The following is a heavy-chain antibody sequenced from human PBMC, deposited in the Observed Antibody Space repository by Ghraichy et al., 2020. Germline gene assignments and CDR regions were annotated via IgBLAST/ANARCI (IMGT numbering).Heavy chain of an antibody. J-gene: IGHJ5*02. D-gene: IGHD6-6*01. CDR1: GGSFSGYY. CDR3: ARGRRPIYIAARPTGFDP. CDR2: INHSGST. V-gene: IGHV4-34*01. Sequence: SETLSLTCAVYGGSFSGYYWSWIRQPPGKGLEWIGEINHSGSTNYNPSLKSRVTISVDTSKNQFSLKLSSVTAADTAVYYCARGRRPIYIAARPTGFDPWGQGTLVTVSS.